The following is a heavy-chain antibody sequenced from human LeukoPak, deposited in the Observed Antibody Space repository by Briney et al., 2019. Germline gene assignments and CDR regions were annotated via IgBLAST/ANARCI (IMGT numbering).Heavy chain of an antibody. CDR3: ATGDYYDSSGTFDY. CDR2: IKSKTDGGTT. D-gene: IGHD3-22*01. CDR1: GFIFTNAW. V-gene: IGHV3-15*01. Sequence: GGSLRLSCAASGFIFTNAWMSWVRQAPGKGLEWVGRIKSKTDGGTTDYGAPVKGRFTISRDDLKNTLYLQMNSLKTEDTAVYYCATGDYYDSSGTFDYWGQGALVTVSS. J-gene: IGHJ4*02.